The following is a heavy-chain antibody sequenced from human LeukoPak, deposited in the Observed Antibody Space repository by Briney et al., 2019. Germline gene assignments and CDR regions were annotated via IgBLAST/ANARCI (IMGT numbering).Heavy chain of an antibody. Sequence: GGSLRLSCAASGFTFSSYSMNWVRQAPGKGLEWVSSISSSSSYIYYADSVKGRFTISRDNAKNSLSLQMNNLRVDDTAIYYCARGEMANFDSWGQGTLVTVSS. CDR2: ISSSSSYI. CDR3: ARGEMANFDS. CDR1: GFTFSSYS. J-gene: IGHJ4*02. D-gene: IGHD5-24*01. V-gene: IGHV3-21*04.